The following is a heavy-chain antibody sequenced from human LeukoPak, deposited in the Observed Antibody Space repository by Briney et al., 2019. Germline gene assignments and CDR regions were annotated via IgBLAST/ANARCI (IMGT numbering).Heavy chain of an antibody. D-gene: IGHD3-16*01. CDR3: ARGTYYYEF. CDR2: MNQLGNEK. CDR1: KFTFSDYC. Sequence: GGSLRLSCAASKFTFSDYCMTWVRQAPGKGPEWVAYMNQLGNEKNYLDSVKGRFTISRDNAKNSLYLQMTSLRADGTAVYYCARGTYYYEFWGQGTLVTVSS. V-gene: IGHV3-7*04. J-gene: IGHJ4*02.